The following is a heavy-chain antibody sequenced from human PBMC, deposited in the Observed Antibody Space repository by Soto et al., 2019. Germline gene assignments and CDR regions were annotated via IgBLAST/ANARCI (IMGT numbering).Heavy chain of an antibody. CDR1: GDSFSNYY. Sequence: SETLSLTCTVSGDSFSNYYCNWVRKSTGKGLEWIGRIYPTGSTTYNPSLKSRLTMSVDTSKNQFSLRLTSMTAADTAVYYCATGRSEVVPGAMDTWGQGTLVTVSS. CDR2: IYPTGST. D-gene: IGHD2-2*01. CDR3: ATGRSEVVPGAMDT. J-gene: IGHJ5*02. V-gene: IGHV4-4*07.